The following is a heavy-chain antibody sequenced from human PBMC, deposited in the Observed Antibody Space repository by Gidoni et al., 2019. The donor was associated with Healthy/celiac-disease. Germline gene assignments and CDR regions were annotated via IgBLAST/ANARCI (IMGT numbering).Heavy chain of an antibody. Sequence: EVQLVESGGGLVQPGGSLRLPCAASGFTFSSHEMNWVRQAPGKGLEWVSYISSSGSTIYYADSVKGRFTISRDNAKNSLYLQMNSLRAEDTAVYYCARELYSSGWYESAFDIWGQGTMVTVSS. D-gene: IGHD6-19*01. CDR1: GFTFSSHE. CDR2: ISSSGSTI. CDR3: ARELYSSGWYESAFDI. J-gene: IGHJ3*02. V-gene: IGHV3-48*03.